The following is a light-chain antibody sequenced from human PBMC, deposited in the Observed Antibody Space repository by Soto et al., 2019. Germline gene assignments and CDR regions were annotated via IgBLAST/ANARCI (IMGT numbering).Light chain of an antibody. J-gene: IGLJ3*02. CDR3: CSYGASYTVV. CDR1: SSDVGGYNY. V-gene: IGLV2-11*01. CDR2: DVS. Sequence: QSALTQPRSVSGSPGQSVTISCTGTSSDVGGYNYVSWYQQHPGKAPKLMIYDVSERPSGVPDRFSGSKSGNTASLTISGXXXXXXXXXYCCSYGASYTVVFGGGTKLTV.